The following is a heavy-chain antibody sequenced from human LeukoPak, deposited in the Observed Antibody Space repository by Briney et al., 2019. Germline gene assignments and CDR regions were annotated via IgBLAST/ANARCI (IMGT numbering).Heavy chain of an antibody. CDR3: VKGDWFDN. V-gene: IGHV3-9*01. Sequence: GRSLRLSCAASGFIFDDFAMHWVRQAPGKGPEWVSGVSRNSGSTDYADSVKGRFTISRDNAKNSVYLQMNSLRVEDTAFYYCVKGDWFDNWGQGTLVTVSS. CDR1: GFIFDDFA. J-gene: IGHJ4*02. CDR2: VSRNSGST. D-gene: IGHD2-21*01.